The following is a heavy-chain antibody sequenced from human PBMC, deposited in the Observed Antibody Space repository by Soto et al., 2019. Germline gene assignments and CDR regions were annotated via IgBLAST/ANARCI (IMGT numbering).Heavy chain of an antibody. D-gene: IGHD2-15*01. CDR1: GFTFSNAW. J-gene: IGHJ6*02. V-gene: IGHV3-15*01. CDR2: IKSKTDGGTT. CDR3: TTRALGYCSGGSCYQDYYYGMDV. Sequence: GVLRLSCASSGFTFSNAWMSWVLQAPGKGLEWVGRIKSKTDGGTTDYAAPVKGRFTISRDDSKNTLYLQMNSLKTEDTAVYYCTTRALGYCSGGSCYQDYYYGMDVWGQGTTVTVSS.